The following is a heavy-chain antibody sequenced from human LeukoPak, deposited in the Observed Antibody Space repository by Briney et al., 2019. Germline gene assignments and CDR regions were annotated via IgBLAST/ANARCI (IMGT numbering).Heavy chain of an antibody. Sequence: PSGTLSLTCAVSGGSISSSNWWSWVRQPPGKGLEWIGEIYHSGSTNYNPSLKSRVTISVDKSKNQFSLKLSSVTAADTAVYYCARDLSIAAAVYGEKAFDYWGQGTLVTVSS. CDR3: ARDLSIAAAVYGEKAFDY. CDR2: IYHSGST. CDR1: GGSISSSNW. J-gene: IGHJ4*02. D-gene: IGHD6-13*01. V-gene: IGHV4-4*02.